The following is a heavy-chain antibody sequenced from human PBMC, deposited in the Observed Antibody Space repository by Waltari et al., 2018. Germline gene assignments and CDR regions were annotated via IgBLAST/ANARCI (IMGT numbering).Heavy chain of an antibody. CDR1: GFTFSSYW. CDR2: IKQDGSEK. D-gene: IGHD4-17*01. J-gene: IGHJ4*02. CDR3: AREEGYGDFRC. Sequence: EVQLVESGGGLVQPGGSLRLSCAASGFTFSSYWMSWVRQAPGKGLEWVANIKQDGSEKYYVDSVKGRLTISRDNAKNSLYLKMNSLRAEDTAVYYCAREEGYGDFRCWGQGTLVTVSS. V-gene: IGHV3-7*01.